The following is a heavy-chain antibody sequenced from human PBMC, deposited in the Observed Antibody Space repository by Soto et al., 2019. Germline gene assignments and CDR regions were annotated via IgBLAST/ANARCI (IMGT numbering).Heavy chain of an antibody. CDR1: GGSISSADYY. V-gene: IGHV4-30-4*08. CDR2: IYYSGST. Sequence: SETLSLTCTVSGGSISSADYYWSWIRQRPGKGLEWIAYIYYSGSTYYNPSLKSRVAISVDTSKSQFSLKLTSVTAADTAVYYCARAIYSSGYLYYFDSWGQGTLVTVPQ. CDR3: ARAIYSSGYLYYFDS. D-gene: IGHD3-22*01. J-gene: IGHJ4*02.